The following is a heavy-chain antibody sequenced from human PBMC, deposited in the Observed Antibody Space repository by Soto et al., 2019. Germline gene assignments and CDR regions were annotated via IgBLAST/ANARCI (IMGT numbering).Heavy chain of an antibody. CDR3: ARDAPPPELRFLEWHNYDYNGMDV. CDR2: ISCYNGKT. Sequence: QVQVVQSGDEVKETGASVRVSCKTSGYSFTAYGISWVRQAPGHGLEWMGWISCYNGKTKYAQKVQGRVTMTTDTSTSTAYMEVRSLRSDHTAIYYCARDAPPPELRFLEWHNYDYNGMDVWGQGTTVTVSS. CDR1: GYSFTAYG. V-gene: IGHV1-18*01. J-gene: IGHJ6*02. D-gene: IGHD3-3*01.